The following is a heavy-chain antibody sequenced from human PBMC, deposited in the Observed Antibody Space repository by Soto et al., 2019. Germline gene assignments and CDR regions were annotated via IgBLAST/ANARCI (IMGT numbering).Heavy chain of an antibody. CDR1: GDTFTTYD. Sequence: ASVKVSCKASGDTFTTYDINWVRQATGHGLEWMGWINPNSGNIGYAQRFQGRVTMSRDTAIRTAYMEVSSLRSDDTAVYYCAGGRASRSYYLLDYWGQGTLVTVSS. J-gene: IGHJ4*02. CDR3: AGGRASRSYYLLDY. D-gene: IGHD3-10*01. CDR2: INPNSGNI. V-gene: IGHV1-8*01.